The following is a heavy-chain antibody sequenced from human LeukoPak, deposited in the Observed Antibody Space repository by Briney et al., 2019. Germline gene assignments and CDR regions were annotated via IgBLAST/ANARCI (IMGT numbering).Heavy chain of an antibody. J-gene: IGHJ4*02. CDR2: INPNRGCT. V-gene: IGHV1-2*02. Sequence: ASVKVSCKASGYTFTGYYIHWVRQSPGQGLEGMGWINPNRGCTNYAQKFQGRGTMTSDTSISTAYMELSRLRSDDTAVYYCACSSTEISVFDYWGQGTLVTVSS. D-gene: IGHD2-15*01. CDR3: ACSSTEISVFDY. CDR1: GYTFTGYY.